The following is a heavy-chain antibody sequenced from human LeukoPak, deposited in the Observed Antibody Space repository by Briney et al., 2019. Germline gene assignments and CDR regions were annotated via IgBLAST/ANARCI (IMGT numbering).Heavy chain of an antibody. Sequence: GASVKVSCKASGYTFTGYYIHWVRQAPGQGLEWMGWINPSTGGTSYAQKFQGRVTMTRDTSSSTAYMEVSRLRSDDTAVYYCARGASGDSSGWYYYWGQGTLVTVSS. V-gene: IGHV1-2*02. D-gene: IGHD6-19*01. J-gene: IGHJ4*02. CDR2: INPSTGGT. CDR3: ARGASGDSSGWYYY. CDR1: GYTFTGYY.